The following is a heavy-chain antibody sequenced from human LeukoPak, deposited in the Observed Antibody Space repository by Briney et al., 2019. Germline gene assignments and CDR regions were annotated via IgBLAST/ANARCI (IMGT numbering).Heavy chain of an antibody. J-gene: IGHJ5*01. V-gene: IGHV4-4*09. CDR2: IFSSGSI. Sequence: SETLSLTCTVSGGSMSPHYWSWIRQSPGKGLEWIGYIFSSGSIDDNPSLRGRVTITLDTSKNQLSLRLSAVTAADTALYFCARRTSSGWYDSWGQGTLVTVSS. D-gene: IGHD6-19*01. CDR1: GGSMSPHY. CDR3: ARRTSSGWYDS.